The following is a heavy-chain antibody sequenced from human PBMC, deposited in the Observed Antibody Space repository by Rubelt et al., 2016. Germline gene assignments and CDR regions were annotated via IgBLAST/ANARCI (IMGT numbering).Heavy chain of an antibody. CDR1: GGSFSGYY. V-gene: IGHV4-34*01. J-gene: IGHJ3*02. CDR3: ARGNVVGILDGFEI. D-gene: IGHD2-21*01. CDR2: INNSGST. Sequence: QVQLPQWGAGLLKPSETLSLTCDVYGGSFSGYYWSWIRQPPGKGLAWIGEINNSGSTNYNPYLQSRVTISVDTSKNQFSLKLSSVTAADTAVYYCARGNVVGILDGFEIWGQGTTVTVSS.